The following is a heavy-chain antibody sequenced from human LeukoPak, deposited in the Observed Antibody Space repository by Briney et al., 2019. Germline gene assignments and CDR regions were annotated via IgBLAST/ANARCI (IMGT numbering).Heavy chain of an antibody. D-gene: IGHD2-2*01. Sequence: WASVKVSCKASGYTFTSYYMHWVRQAPGQGLEWMGWISAYNGNTNYAQKLQGRVTMTTDTSTSTAYMELRSLRSDDTAVYYCARAFCSSTSCFDYWGQGTLVTVSS. J-gene: IGHJ4*02. CDR3: ARAFCSSTSCFDY. CDR1: GYTFTSYY. V-gene: IGHV1-18*04. CDR2: ISAYNGNT.